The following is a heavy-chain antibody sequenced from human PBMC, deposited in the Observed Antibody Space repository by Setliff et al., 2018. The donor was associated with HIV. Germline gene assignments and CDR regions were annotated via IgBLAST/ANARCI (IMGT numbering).Heavy chain of an antibody. CDR3: ARQGGYNSPLMV. V-gene: IGHV4-59*08. CDR1: GGSITSYY. J-gene: IGHJ4*02. D-gene: IGHD3-10*01. Sequence: TSETLSLTCTVSGGSITSYYWNWIRQSPGKGLEWIGYIFDSGTTKYNPSVTSRVAISVDASKNQFFLQLISVTAADTAVYYCARQGGYNSPLMVWGQGKLVTV. CDR2: IFDSGTT.